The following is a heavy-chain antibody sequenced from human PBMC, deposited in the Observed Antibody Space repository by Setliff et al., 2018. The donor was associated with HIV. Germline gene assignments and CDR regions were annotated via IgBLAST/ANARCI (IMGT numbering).Heavy chain of an antibody. CDR3: AREHCSGGSCNGFDISGYYFYYFDY. J-gene: IGHJ4*02. V-gene: IGHV4-34*01. CDR2: ISHSGST. Sequence: SETLSLTCAVYGGSFSGYYWSWIRQSPGKGLEWIGEISHSGSTNYNLSLKSRITISLDTSRNQFSLKLGSVTAADTAMYYCAREHCSGGSCNGFDISGYYFYYFDYWGQGTLVTVSS. D-gene: IGHD2-15*01. CDR1: GGSFSGYY.